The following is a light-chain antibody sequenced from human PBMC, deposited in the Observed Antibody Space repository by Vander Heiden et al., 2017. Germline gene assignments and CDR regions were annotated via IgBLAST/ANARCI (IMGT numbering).Light chain of an antibody. CDR1: SSNVGSNA. Sequence: LTHPPSAFRAPGPRVAISCSGSSSNVGSNAVNWYQHLPGTAPKLLIYDNNQRPSGVPDRFSGSESGTSASLAISGLQSEDEADYYCAAWDDSLNGVVFGGGTKLTVL. J-gene: IGLJ2*01. V-gene: IGLV1-44*01. CDR2: DNN. CDR3: AAWDDSLNGVV.